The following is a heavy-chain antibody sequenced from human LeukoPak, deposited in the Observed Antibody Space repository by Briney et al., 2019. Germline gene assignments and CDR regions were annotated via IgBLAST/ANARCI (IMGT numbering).Heavy chain of an antibody. CDR1: GYTFTGSY. J-gene: IGHJ4*02. CDR2: INPNSGGT. V-gene: IGHV1-2*06. CDR3: ARVIQKYSSSSIDY. D-gene: IGHD6-6*01. Sequence: ASVKVSCKASGYTFTGSYMHWVRQAPGQGLEWMGRINPNSGGTNYAQKLQGRVTMTRDTSISTVYMELSRLRSDDTAMYYCARVIQKYSSSSIDYWGQGTLVTVSS.